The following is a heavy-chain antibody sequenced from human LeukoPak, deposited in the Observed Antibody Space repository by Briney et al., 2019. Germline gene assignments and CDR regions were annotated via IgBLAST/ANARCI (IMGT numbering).Heavy chain of an antibody. Sequence: ASVKVSCKASGYTFTDYYMHWVRQAPGQGLEWMGWINPNSGGTNYAQNFQGRVTMTRDTSISTAYMELSRLTSDDTAVYYCARDPYGSGNYYFDYWGQGTLVTVSS. V-gene: IGHV1-2*02. CDR3: ARDPYGSGNYYFDY. CDR2: INPNSGGT. J-gene: IGHJ4*02. CDR1: GYTFTDYY. D-gene: IGHD3-10*01.